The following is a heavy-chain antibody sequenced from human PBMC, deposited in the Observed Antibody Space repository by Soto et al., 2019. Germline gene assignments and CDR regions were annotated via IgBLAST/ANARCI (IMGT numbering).Heavy chain of an antibody. CDR2: ISWNSGSI. CDR1: GFTFDDYA. V-gene: IGHV3-9*01. D-gene: IGHD3-10*01. J-gene: IGHJ4*02. Sequence: EVQLVESGGGLVQPGRSLRLSCAASGFTFDDYAMHWVRQAPGKGLEWVSGISWNSGSIGYADSVKGRFTISRDNAKNSLYLQMNSLRAEDTALYYCAKDMSTIWFGETAFDYWGQGTLVTVSS. CDR3: AKDMSTIWFGETAFDY.